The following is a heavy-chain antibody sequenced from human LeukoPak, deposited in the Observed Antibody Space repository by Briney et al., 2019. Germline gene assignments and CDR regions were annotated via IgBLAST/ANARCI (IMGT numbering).Heavy chain of an antibody. V-gene: IGHV4-31*03. J-gene: IGHJ3*02. CDR3: AREGRPYCSGGSCYSGYHDAFDI. CDR2: IYYSGST. CDR1: GGSISSGGYY. Sequence: PSETLSLTCTVSGGSISSGGYYWSWIRQHPGKGLEWIGYIYYSGSTYYNPSLKSRVTISVDTSKNQFSLKLSSVTAADTAVYYCAREGRPYCSGGSCYSGYHDAFDIWGQGTMVTVSS. D-gene: IGHD2-15*01.